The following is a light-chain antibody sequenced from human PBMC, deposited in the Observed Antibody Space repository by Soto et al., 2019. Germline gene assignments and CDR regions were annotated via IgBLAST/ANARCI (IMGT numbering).Light chain of an antibody. CDR2: GAS. CDR3: QQYNDWPPFT. J-gene: IGKJ3*01. Sequence: EIVMTQSPATLSVSPGERATLSCRASQTVSSNLAWYQQKPGQAPRRLIYGASTRAPGIPARFSGSGSGTEFTLTISSLQSEDFAVYYCQQYNDWPPFTIGPGTRVDIK. CDR1: QTVSSN. V-gene: IGKV3-15*01.